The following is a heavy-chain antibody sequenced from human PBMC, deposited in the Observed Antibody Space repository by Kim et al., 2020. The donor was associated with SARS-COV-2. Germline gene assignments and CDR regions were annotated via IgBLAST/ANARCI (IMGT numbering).Heavy chain of an antibody. D-gene: IGHD1-26*01. J-gene: IGHJ4*01. CDR2: ISWNSGSI. CDR3: AKDIGSGSYLYYFDY. Sequence: GGSLRLSCAASGFTFGDYVMHWVRQAPGKGLEWVSGISWNSGSIGYADSVKGRFTISRDNAKNSLYLQMNSLRAEDTALYYCAKDIGSGSYLYYFDYWG. V-gene: IGHV3-9*01. CDR1: GFTFGDYV.